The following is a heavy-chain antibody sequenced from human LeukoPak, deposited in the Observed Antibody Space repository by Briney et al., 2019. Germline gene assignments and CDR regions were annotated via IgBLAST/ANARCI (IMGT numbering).Heavy chain of an antibody. CDR1: GYTFTSYY. Sequence: GASVKVSCKASGYTFTSYYLHWVRQGPGQGLEWMGIINPSGGSRTYAQKFQGRVTMTRDMSTSTVYMELSSLRSEDTAVYYCARDLESPGELKYYYYMDVWGKGTTVTVSS. CDR2: INPSGGSR. D-gene: IGHD3-10*01. V-gene: IGHV1-46*01. CDR3: ARDLESPGELKYYYYMDV. J-gene: IGHJ6*03.